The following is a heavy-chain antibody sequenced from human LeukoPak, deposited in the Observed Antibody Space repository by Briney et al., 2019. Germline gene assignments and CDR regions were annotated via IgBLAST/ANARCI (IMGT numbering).Heavy chain of an antibody. Sequence: GASVKVSCKASGYTFTGYYMHWVRQAPGQGLEWMGWINPNSGGTNYAQKLQGRVTMTRDTSISTAYMELSRLRSDDTAVYYCARAVVYGGYSFDPWGQGTLVTVSS. J-gene: IGHJ5*02. V-gene: IGHV1-2*02. CDR1: GYTFTGYY. CDR2: INPNSGGT. D-gene: IGHD4-23*01. CDR3: ARAVVYGGYSFDP.